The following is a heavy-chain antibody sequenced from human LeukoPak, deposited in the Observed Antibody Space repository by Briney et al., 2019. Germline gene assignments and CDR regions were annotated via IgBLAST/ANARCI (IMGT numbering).Heavy chain of an antibody. D-gene: IGHD2-2*02. Sequence: SETLSLTCTVSGGSISSYYWSWIRQPPGKGLEWIGYIYYSGSTNYNPSLKSRVTISVDTSKNQFSLKLSSVTAADTAVYYCARVSVVVVPAAIIGMSYYYYMDVWGKGTTVTVSS. CDR3: ARVSVVVVPAAIIGMSYYYYMDV. J-gene: IGHJ6*03. CDR1: GGSISSYY. CDR2: IYYSGST. V-gene: IGHV4-59*01.